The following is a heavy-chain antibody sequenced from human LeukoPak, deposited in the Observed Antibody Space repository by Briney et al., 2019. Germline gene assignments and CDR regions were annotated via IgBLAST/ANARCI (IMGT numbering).Heavy chain of an antibody. V-gene: IGHV3-33*01. J-gene: IGHJ4*02. CDR1: GFTFSSYG. D-gene: IGHD3-9*01. Sequence: PGGSLRLSCAASGFTFSSYGMHWVRQAPGKGLEWVAVIWYDGSNKYYADSVKGRFTISRDNSKNTLYLQMNSLRAEDTAVYYCARDGGYYDILTGYRGLDYWGQGTLVTVSS. CDR2: IWYDGSNK. CDR3: ARDGGYYDILTGYRGLDY.